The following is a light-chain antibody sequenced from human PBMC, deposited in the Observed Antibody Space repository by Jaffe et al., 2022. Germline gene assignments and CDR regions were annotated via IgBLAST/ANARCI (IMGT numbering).Light chain of an antibody. Sequence: QSALTQPPSASGSPGQSVTISCTGTSSDVGSYNYVSWYQQYPGKAPKVMIYEVNKRPSGVPDRFSGSKSGNTASLTVSGLQAEDEADYYCSSYAGSNFYVFGTGTKVTVL. J-gene: IGLJ1*01. CDR1: SSDVGSYNY. V-gene: IGLV2-8*01. CDR2: EVN. CDR3: SSYAGSNFYV.